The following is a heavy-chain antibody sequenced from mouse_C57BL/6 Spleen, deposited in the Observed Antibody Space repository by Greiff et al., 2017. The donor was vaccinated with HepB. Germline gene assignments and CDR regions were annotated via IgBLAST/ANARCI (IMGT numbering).Heavy chain of an antibody. CDR1: GFTFSSYA. J-gene: IGHJ3*01. V-gene: IGHV5-9-1*02. CDR3: TREKVEYDKGAWFAY. D-gene: IGHD2-3*01. Sequence: EVQVVESGEGLVKPGGSLKLSCAASGFTFSSYAMSWVRQTPEKRLEWVAYISSGGDYIYYADTVKGRFTISRDNARNTLYLQMSSLKSEDTAMYYCTREKVEYDKGAWFAYWGQGTLVTVSA. CDR2: ISSGGDYI.